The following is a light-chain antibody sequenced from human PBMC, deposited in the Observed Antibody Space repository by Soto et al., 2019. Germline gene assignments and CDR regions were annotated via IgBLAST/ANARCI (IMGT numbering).Light chain of an antibody. CDR3: QQYHIWPPWT. V-gene: IGKV3D-15*01. CDR1: QTVSSN. CDR2: GAS. J-gene: IGKJ1*01. Sequence: EIVMTQSPATLSVSPGERAPLSCRASQTVSSNLAWYQQKPGQAPRLLIYGASTRATGIPARFSGSGSGTEFTLTIASLQSEDFAVYYCQQYHIWPPWTFGQGTKVEIK.